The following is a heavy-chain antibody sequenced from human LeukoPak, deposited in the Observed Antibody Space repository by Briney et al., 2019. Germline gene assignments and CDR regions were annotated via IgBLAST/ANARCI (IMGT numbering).Heavy chain of an antibody. J-gene: IGHJ5*02. D-gene: IGHD6-13*01. V-gene: IGHV1-8*02. Sequence: ASVKVSCKASGYTFTGYYMHWVRQAPGQGLEWMGWMNPNSGNTGYAQKFQGRVTMTRNTSISTAYMELSSLRSEDTAVYYCARPSSRGDLVDPWGQGTLVTVSS. CDR1: GYTFTGYY. CDR2: MNPNSGNT. CDR3: ARPSSRGDLVDP.